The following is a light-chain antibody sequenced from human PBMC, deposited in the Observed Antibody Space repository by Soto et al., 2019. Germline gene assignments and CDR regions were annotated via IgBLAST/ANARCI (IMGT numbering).Light chain of an antibody. Sequence: EIVLTQSPGTLSLSPGERATLSCRASQSVSSSYLAWYQQKPGQAPRLLIYGASSRATGIPDRFSGSGSGTGLPLPHRRLEPEDFAGYYCQQYGSSPPLYTFGQGTKLEIK. V-gene: IGKV3-20*01. CDR2: GAS. CDR1: QSVSSSY. CDR3: QQYGSSPPLYT. J-gene: IGKJ2*01.